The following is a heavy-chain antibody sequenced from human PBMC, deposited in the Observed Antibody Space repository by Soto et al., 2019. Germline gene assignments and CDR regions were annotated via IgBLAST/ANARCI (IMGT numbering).Heavy chain of an antibody. Sequence: SETLSLTCTVSGGSISRYYWSWIRQPPGKGLEWIGYIYYSGSTNYNPSLKSRVTISVDTSKNQFSLKLSSVTAADTAVYYCAGTGYTTGVPAAVFDYWGQGTLVTVSS. J-gene: IGHJ4*02. CDR1: GGSISRYY. V-gene: IGHV4-59*01. CDR2: IYYSGST. CDR3: AGTGYTTGVPAAVFDY. D-gene: IGHD2-2*01.